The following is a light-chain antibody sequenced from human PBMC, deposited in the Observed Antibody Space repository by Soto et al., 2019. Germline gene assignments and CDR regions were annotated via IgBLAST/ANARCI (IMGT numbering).Light chain of an antibody. CDR1: SSNIGNNY. CDR3: GTWDSGLSVVL. V-gene: IGLV1-51*01. Sequence: QSALTQPPSVSAAPGQKVTISCSGSSSNIGNNYVSWYQQLPGTAPKLLINDNDKRPSGIPGRFSGSKSGTSATLGITGLQTGDEADYFCGTWDSGLSVVLFGGGTKSPS. CDR2: DND. J-gene: IGLJ2*01.